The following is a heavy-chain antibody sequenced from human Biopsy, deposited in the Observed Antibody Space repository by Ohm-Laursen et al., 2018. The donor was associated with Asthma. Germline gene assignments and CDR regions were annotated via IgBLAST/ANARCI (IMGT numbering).Heavy chain of an antibody. J-gene: IGHJ4*02. CDR3: AKEVFPGWELRRGPDS. CDR2: ISFDGTNR. D-gene: IGHD1-26*01. CDR1: GFSFSNYG. V-gene: IGHV3-30*18. Sequence: SLRLSCAASGFSFSNYGMHWVRQAPGKGLDWVAVISFDGTNRNYTDSVEGRFTISRDNSRNTLHLEMNSLRAEDTAVYFCAKEVFPGWELRRGPDSWGQGTLVAVSS.